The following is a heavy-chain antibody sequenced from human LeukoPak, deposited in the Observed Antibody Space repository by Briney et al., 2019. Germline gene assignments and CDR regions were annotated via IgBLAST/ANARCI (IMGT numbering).Heavy chain of an antibody. CDR1: GFTFSSHT. Sequence: GGSLRLSCAASGFTFSSHTMNWDRQAPGKGLEWVSSISSTSTSIYHADSVKGRFTISRDNTKNSLYLQMDSMRAEDTAVYYCARGFRAFDFWAQGTMVTVSS. CDR3: ARGFRAFDF. J-gene: IGHJ3*01. V-gene: IGHV3-21*01. CDR2: ISSTSTSI.